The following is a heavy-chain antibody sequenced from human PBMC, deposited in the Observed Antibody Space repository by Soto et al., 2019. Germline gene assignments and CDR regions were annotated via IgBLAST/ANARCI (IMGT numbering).Heavy chain of an antibody. CDR1: GYTFTSYD. CDR2: MNPNSGNT. V-gene: IGHV1-8*01. CDR3: ARVVPYYDFWSGYYTHYYYYGMDV. D-gene: IGHD3-3*01. J-gene: IGHJ6*02. Sequence: ASVKVSCKASGYTFTSYDINWVRQATGQGLEWMGWMNPNSGNTGYAQKFQGRVTMTRNTSISTAYMELSSLRSEDTAVYYCARVVPYYDFWSGYYTHYYYYGMDVWGQGTTVTVSS.